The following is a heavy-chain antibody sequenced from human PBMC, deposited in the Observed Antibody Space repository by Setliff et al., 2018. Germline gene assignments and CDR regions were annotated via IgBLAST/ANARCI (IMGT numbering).Heavy chain of an antibody. V-gene: IGHV4-38-2*02. CDR2: IGHTGSI. J-gene: IGHJ4*02. D-gene: IGHD2-21*02. CDR3: ARYIGHGGDSDY. Sequence: SETLSLTCTVSGYSISSGYIWGWIRQPPGKGLEWVGNIGHTGSINYNPSLKSRLTISRDTSKNQVSLKLNSVTATDTAVYYCARYIGHGGDSDYWGQGILVTVSS. CDR1: GYSISSGYI.